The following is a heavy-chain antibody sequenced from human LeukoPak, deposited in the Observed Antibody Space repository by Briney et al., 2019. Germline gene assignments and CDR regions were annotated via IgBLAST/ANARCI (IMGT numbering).Heavy chain of an antibody. CDR3: ARAQLERGYYYYYMDV. Sequence: GGSPRLSCAASGFTFSSYWMSWVRQAPGKGLEWVANIKQGGSEKYYVDSVKGRFTISRDNAKNSLYLQMNSLRAEDTAVYYCARAQLERGYYYYYMDVWGKGTTVTVSS. D-gene: IGHD1-1*01. J-gene: IGHJ6*03. V-gene: IGHV3-7*01. CDR2: IKQGGSEK. CDR1: GFTFSSYW.